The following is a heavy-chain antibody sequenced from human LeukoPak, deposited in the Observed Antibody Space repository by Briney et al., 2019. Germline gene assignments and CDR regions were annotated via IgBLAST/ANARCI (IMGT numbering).Heavy chain of an antibody. D-gene: IGHD6-19*01. Sequence: GGSLRLSCAASGFTFSSYSMNWVRQAPGKGLEWVSSISSSSSYIYYADSVKGRFTISRDNAKNSLYLQMNSLRAEDTALYYCAREQVAVAGNGDYWGQETLVTVSS. CDR1: GFTFSSYS. J-gene: IGHJ4*02. V-gene: IGHV3-21*01. CDR2: ISSSSSYI. CDR3: AREQVAVAGNGDY.